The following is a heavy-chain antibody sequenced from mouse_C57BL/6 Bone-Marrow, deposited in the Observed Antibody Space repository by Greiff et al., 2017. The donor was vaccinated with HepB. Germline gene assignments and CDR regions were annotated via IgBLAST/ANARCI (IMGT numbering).Heavy chain of an antibody. CDR2: ISYDGSN. J-gene: IGHJ4*01. D-gene: IGHD1-1*01. V-gene: IGHV3-6*01. CDR1: GYSITSGYY. Sequence: ESGPGLVKPSQSLSLTCSVTGYSITSGYYWNWIRQFPGNKLEWMGYISYDGSNNYNPSLKNRISITRDTSKNQFFLKLNSVTTEDTATYYCARALITTVVAHYYAMDYWGQGTSVTVSS. CDR3: ARALITTVVAHYYAMDY.